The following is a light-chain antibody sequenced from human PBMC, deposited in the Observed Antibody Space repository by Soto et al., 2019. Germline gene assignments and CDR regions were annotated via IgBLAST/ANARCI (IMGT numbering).Light chain of an antibody. V-gene: IGLV2-14*03. Sequence: QSVLTQPASVSGSPGQSITISCTGTSSDIGSYNYVAWCQQHPGKAPKLMIYDVSIRPSGASNRFSGSKSGNTASLTISGLQTEDEADYYCSSYTSTSTVVFGGGTKLTVL. CDR3: SSYTSTSTVV. J-gene: IGLJ2*01. CDR2: DVS. CDR1: SSDIGSYNY.